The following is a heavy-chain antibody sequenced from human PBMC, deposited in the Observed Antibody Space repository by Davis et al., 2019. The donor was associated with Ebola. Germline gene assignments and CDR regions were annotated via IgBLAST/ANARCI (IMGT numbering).Heavy chain of an antibody. Sequence: GRSLRLSCDASGFTVRNTHMSWVRQAPGKGLEWVSGIYGGDTHYADSVKGRFTISRDNSKNTLHLQMNSLRVEDTAVYFCAREPTGNYYYFYGMDVWGKGTTVSVSS. CDR3: AREPTGNYYYFYGMDV. J-gene: IGHJ6*04. CDR1: GFTVRNTH. D-gene: IGHD4-11*01. CDR2: IYGGDT. V-gene: IGHV3-53*01.